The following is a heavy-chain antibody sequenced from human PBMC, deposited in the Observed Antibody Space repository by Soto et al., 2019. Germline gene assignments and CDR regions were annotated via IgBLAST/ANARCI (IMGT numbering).Heavy chain of an antibody. CDR1: GGSISSGGYS. V-gene: IGHV4-30-2*02. CDR3: ASANRGASRWFDP. Sequence: SETLSLTCAVSGGSISSGGYSWSWIRQPPGKGLEWIGYIYHSGSTYYNPSLKSRVTISVDTSKNQFSLKLSSVTAADTAVYYCASANRGASRWFDPWGQGTLVTVSS. J-gene: IGHJ5*02. CDR2: IYHSGST. D-gene: IGHD1-26*01.